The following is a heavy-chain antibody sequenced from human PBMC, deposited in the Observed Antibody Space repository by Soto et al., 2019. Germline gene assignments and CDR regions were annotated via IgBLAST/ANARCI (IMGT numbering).Heavy chain of an antibody. J-gene: IGHJ4*02. V-gene: IGHV4-4*02. D-gene: IGHD1-20*01. CDR3: ASSQKGYNWNYFDH. Sequence: PSETLSLTCAVSGGSISSSNWWSWVRQPPGKGLEWIGEIYHSGSTNYNPSLESRVSVSVDTSKNQFSLKVSAVTAADTAVYYCASSQKGYNWNYFDHWGQGALVTVSS. CDR1: GGSISSSNW. CDR2: IYHSGST.